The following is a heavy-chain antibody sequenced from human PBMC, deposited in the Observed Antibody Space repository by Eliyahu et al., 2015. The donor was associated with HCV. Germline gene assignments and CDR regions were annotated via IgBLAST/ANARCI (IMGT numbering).Heavy chain of an antibody. CDR1: GYTFSDYY. J-gene: IGHJ4*02. CDR3: ATDTIGVAPMRGFEY. CDR2: VDPEEDET. D-gene: IGHD2-2*01. V-gene: IGHV1-69-2*01. Sequence: EVQLVQSGTEVKKPGATVKISCKVSGYTFSDYYMHWVRQAPGKGLEWMGLVDPEEDETVYAEKFQGRVTITADTSTETSYMELSSLRSEDTAIYYCATDTIGVAPMRGFEYWGQGTLVTVSS.